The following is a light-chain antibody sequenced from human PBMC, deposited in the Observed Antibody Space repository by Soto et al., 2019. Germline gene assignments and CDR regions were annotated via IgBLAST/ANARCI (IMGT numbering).Light chain of an antibody. CDR3: QSYDSSLSGYV. CDR1: SSNIGAGYD. V-gene: IGLV1-40*01. CDR2: DNT. Sequence: QSVLTQPPSVSGAPGQRVTISCTGSSSNIGAGYDVHWYQQLPETAPKLLIYDNTNRPSGVTDRFSGSKSGTSASLAITGLQVEDEADYYCQSYDSSLSGYVFGIGTKLTVL. J-gene: IGLJ1*01.